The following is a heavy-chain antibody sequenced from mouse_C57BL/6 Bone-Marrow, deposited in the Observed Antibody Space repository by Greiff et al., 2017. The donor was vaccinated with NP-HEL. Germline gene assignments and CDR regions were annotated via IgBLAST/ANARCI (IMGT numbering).Heavy chain of an antibody. CDR3: ARQDNYYGSSPFAY. J-gene: IGHJ3*01. D-gene: IGHD1-1*01. Sequence: EVMLVESGGGLVQPGGSLKLSCAASGFTFSDYGMAWVRQAPRKGPEWVAFISNLAYSIYYADTVTGRFTISRENAKNTLYLEMSSLRSEDTAMYYCARQDNYYGSSPFAYWGQGTLVTVSA. CDR1: GFTFSDYG. CDR2: ISNLAYSI. V-gene: IGHV5-15*04.